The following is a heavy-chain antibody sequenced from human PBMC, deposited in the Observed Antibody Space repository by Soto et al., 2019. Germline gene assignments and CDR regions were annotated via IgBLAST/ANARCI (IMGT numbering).Heavy chain of an antibody. CDR3: ARSGSSGWYDFDY. D-gene: IGHD6-19*01. CDR1: GFSLSNARMG. J-gene: IGHJ4*02. CDR2: IFSNDEK. Sequence: QVTLKESGPVLVKPTETLTLTCTVSGFSLSNARMGVSWIRQPPGKALEWLAHIFSNDEKSYSTSLKSRLTXSXDXXKNQVGLNMTHKDPVETATYYCARSGSSGWYDFDYWGQGTLVTVSS. V-gene: IGHV2-26*01.